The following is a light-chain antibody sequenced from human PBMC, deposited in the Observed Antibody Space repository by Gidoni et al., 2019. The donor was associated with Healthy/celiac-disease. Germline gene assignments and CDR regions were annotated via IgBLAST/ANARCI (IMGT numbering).Light chain of an antibody. CDR2: EVS. V-gene: IGLV2-8*01. Sequence: SALTQPPSASGSPGQSVTISCTGTSSDVGGYNYVSWYQQHPGKAPKLMIYEVSKLPSGVPDRFSGSKSGNTASLTVSGLQAEDEADYYCSSYAGSRVFGGGTKLTVL. CDR1: SSDVGGYNY. J-gene: IGLJ2*01. CDR3: SSYAGSRV.